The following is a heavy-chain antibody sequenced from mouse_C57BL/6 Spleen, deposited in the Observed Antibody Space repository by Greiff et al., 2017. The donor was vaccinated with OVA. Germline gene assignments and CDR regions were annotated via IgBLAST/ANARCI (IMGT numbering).Heavy chain of an antibody. Sequence: QVHVKQSGPGLVQPSQCLSITCTVSGFSLTSYGVHWVRQSPGKGLEWLGVIWSGGSTDYNAAFISRLSISKDNSKSQVFFKMNSLQADDTAIYYCARSDWEGDYWGQGTTLTVSS. CDR2: IWSGGST. CDR3: ARSDWEGDY. D-gene: IGHD4-1*01. J-gene: IGHJ2*01. CDR1: GFSLTSYG. V-gene: IGHV2-2*01.